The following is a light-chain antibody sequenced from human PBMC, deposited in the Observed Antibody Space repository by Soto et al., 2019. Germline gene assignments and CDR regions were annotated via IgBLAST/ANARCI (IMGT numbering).Light chain of an antibody. CDR2: EAS. CDR1: HNIVTY. V-gene: IGKV1-39*01. J-gene: IGKJ2*01. CDR3: QQSHSTPPT. Sequence: DIHMAQSPPSLSASVGDRVTITCRASHNIVTYLNWYQQKAGKAPSLVIYEASHLQSGVPFRFFGSGSGTDFTLTIDNLQHEDSATYYCQQSHSTPPTFGPGTKLEIK.